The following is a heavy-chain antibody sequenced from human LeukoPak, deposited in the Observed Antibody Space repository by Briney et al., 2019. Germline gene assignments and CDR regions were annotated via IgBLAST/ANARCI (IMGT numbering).Heavy chain of an antibody. CDR1: GGSFSGYY. J-gene: IGHJ4*02. V-gene: IGHV4-34*01. CDR3: ARGRCGSTSCYTVDFDY. Sequence: SETLSLICAVYGGSFSGYYWSWIRQPPGKGLEWIGEINHSGSTSYNPSLKSRVTISVDTSKNQFSLKLSSVTAADTAVYYCARGRCGSTSCYTVDFDYWGQGTLVTVSS. CDR2: INHSGST. D-gene: IGHD2-2*02.